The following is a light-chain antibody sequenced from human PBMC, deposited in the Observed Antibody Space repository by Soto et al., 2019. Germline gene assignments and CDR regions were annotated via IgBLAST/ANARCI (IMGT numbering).Light chain of an antibody. Sequence: DVVLTQTPLSSPVTLGQPASISCRSSQSLVHGDGNTYLSWFQQRPGQPPRLLIYQVSNRFSGVPDRFSGSGAGTDFTLKISRVEAEDVAVYYRVQFAHFPRTFGQGTKVEIK. J-gene: IGKJ1*01. V-gene: IGKV2-24*01. CDR3: VQFAHFPRT. CDR2: QVS. CDR1: QSLVHGDGNTY.